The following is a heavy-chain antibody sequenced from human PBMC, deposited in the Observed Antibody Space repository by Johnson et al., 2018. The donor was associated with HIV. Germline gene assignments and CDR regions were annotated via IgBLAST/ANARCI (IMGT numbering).Heavy chain of an antibody. CDR2: ISSNGGST. CDR3: AREASGSLDAFDI. CDR1: GFTFSSYA. D-gene: IGHD1-26*01. J-gene: IGHJ3*02. V-gene: IGHV3-64*01. Sequence: EQLVESGGGLVQPGGSLRLSCAASGFTFSSYAMHWVRQAPGKGLEYVSAISSNGGSTYYANSVKGRFTISRDNSKNTLYLQMGSLRAEDMAVYYCAREASGSLDAFDIWSQGTMVTVSS.